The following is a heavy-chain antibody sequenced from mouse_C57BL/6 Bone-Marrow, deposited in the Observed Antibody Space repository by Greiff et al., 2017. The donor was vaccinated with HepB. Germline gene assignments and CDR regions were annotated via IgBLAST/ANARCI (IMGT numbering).Heavy chain of an antibody. Sequence: QVQLKEPGAELVRPGTSVKLSCKASGYTFTSYWMHWVKQRPGQGLEWIGVIDPSDSDTNYNQKFKGKATLTVDKSSSTAYMQLSSLTSEDSAVYYCAIWETAQFADWGQGTLVTVSA. CDR2: IDPSDSDT. J-gene: IGHJ3*01. V-gene: IGHV1-59*01. CDR1: GYTFTSYW. CDR3: AIWETAQFAD. D-gene: IGHD3-2*02.